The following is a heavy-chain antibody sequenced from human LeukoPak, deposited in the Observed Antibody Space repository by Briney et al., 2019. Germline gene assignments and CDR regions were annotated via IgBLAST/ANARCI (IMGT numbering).Heavy chain of an antibody. J-gene: IGHJ6*03. CDR2: IYYNGST. CDR3: ARGVDDYGDYGGDYYYYMDV. Sequence: TSETLSLTCTVSGGSISSYYWSWIRQPPGKGLEWIGYIYYNGSTNYNPSLKSRVTISVDTSKNQFSLKLSSVTAADTAVYYRARGVDDYGDYGGDYYYYMDVWGKGTTVTISS. CDR1: GGSISSYY. D-gene: IGHD4-17*01. V-gene: IGHV4-59*01.